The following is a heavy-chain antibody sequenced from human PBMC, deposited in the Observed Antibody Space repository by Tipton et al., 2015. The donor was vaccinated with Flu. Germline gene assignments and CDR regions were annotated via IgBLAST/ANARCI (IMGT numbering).Heavy chain of an antibody. V-gene: IGHV4-34*01. CDR3: ARGHGSTDTYLDS. Sequence: LRLSCAVYGGSFSCYYWSWIRQPPGQGLEWIGEISHGGTTNYNPSLKSRVTLSVDTSKNQFSLKLTSVTAADTALYYCARGHGSTDTYLDSWGQQTVVTVSS. CDR1: GGSFSCYY. CDR2: ISHGGTT. J-gene: IGHJ4*01. D-gene: IGHD5-24*01.